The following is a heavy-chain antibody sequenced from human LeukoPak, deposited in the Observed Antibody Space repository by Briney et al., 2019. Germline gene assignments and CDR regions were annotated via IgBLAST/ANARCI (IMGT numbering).Heavy chain of an antibody. J-gene: IGHJ4*02. CDR3: ARVSSSSWWALDY. V-gene: IGHV3-48*04. D-gene: IGHD6-13*01. Sequence: GGSLRLSCAASGFTFSSYSMNWVRQAPGKGLEWVSYISSSSSPTYYADSVKGRFTISRDNAKNTLYLQMNSLRAEDTAVYYCARVSSSSWWALDYWGQGTLVTVSS. CDR2: ISSSSSPT. CDR1: GFTFSSYS.